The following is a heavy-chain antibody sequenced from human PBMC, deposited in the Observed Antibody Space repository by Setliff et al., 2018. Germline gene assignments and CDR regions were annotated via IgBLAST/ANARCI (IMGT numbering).Heavy chain of an antibody. Sequence: SVKVSCKAFGYTFAKYGTSWVRQAPGQGLEWMGGTIPIFGSTNYAQKFQDRVTIITDESTSTAYMELSSLRTEDTAVYYCAREGVDTRSSTDYRYYMDVWGKGTTVTV. D-gene: IGHD5-18*01. CDR2: TIPIFGST. CDR3: AREGVDTRSSTDYRYYMDV. J-gene: IGHJ6*03. V-gene: IGHV1-69*05. CDR1: GYTFAKYG.